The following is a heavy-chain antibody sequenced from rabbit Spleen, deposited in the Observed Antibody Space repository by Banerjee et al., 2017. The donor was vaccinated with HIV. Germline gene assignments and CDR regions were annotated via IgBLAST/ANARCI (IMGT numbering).Heavy chain of an antibody. CDR1: GFSFNVNYV. CDR3: ARERNSNQLGDGYVDL. V-gene: IGHV1S45*01. J-gene: IGHJ4*01. D-gene: IGHD6-1*01. CDR2: IYAGNSVNT. Sequence: QEHLEESGGGLVQPEGSLTLTCTASGFSFNVNYVMCWVRQAPGKGLEWIACIYAGNSVNTYYASWAKGRFTISKTSSTVTLQMTSLTAADTATYFCARERNSNQLGDGYVDLWGQGTLVTVS.